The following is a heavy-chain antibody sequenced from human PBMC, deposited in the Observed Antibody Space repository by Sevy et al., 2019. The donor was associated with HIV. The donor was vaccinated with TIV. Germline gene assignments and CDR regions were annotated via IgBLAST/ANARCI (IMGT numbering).Heavy chain of an antibody. CDR2: ISYSGGST. V-gene: IGHV3-23*01. J-gene: IGHJ4*02. CDR3: AKDRVSGTYYTGDFDY. D-gene: IGHD3-10*01. CDR1: GFTFSTDA. Sequence: GGSLRLSCAASGFTFSTDAMTWVRQAPGKGLEWVSVISYSGGSTYYADSVRGQFTISRDNSKNTLYLQMNSLRVEDTAVYYCAKDRVSGTYYTGDFDYWGQGTLVTVSS.